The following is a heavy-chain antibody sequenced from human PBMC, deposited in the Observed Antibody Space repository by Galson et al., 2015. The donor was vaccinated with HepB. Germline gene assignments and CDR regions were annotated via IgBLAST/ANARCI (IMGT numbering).Heavy chain of an antibody. CDR3: ARVSGVLLWFGESMDV. CDR2: INAGNGNT. Sequence: SVKVSCKASGYTFTSYAMHWVRQAPGQRLEWMGWINAGNGNTKYSQKFQGRVTITRDTSASTAYMELSSLRSEDTAVYYCARVSGVLLWFGESMDVWGQGTTVTVSS. CDR1: GYTFTSYA. D-gene: IGHD3-10*01. V-gene: IGHV1-3*01. J-gene: IGHJ6*02.